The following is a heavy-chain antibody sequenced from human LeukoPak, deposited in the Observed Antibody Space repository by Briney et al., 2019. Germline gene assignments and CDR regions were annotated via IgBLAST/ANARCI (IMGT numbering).Heavy chain of an antibody. CDR1: GFIVGTSF. CDR2: IFNDGTT. D-gene: IGHD7-27*01. V-gene: IGHV3-53*01. CDR3: AKTGGPWD. Sequence: GGSLRLSCAASGFIVGTSFMTWVRQAPGKGLERVSVIFNDGTTYYTDSVKGRFTISRDNTKNTLYLQLNSLRTEDTAVYYCAKTGGPWDWGQGTLVTVSS. J-gene: IGHJ4*02.